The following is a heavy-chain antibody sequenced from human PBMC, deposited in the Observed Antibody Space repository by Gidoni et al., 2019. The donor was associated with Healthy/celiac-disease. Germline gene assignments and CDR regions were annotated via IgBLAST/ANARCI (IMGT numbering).Heavy chain of an antibody. V-gene: IGHV3-33*01. CDR3: ARDLDCSGGSCPLYYYYYGMDV. Sequence: QVQLVESGGGVVQPGRSLRLSCAASGFTFSSYGTHWVRQAPGKGLEWVAVIWYDGSNKYYADSVKGRFSISRDNSKNTLYLQMNSLRAEDTAVYYCARDLDCSGGSCPLYYYYYGMDVWGQGTTVTVSS. CDR1: GFTFSSYG. J-gene: IGHJ6*02. D-gene: IGHD2-15*01. CDR2: IWYDGSNK.